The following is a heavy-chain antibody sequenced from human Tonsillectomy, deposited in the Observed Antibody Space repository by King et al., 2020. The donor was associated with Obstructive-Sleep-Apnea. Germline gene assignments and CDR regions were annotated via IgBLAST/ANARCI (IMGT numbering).Heavy chain of an antibody. Sequence: VQLVESGGGVVQPGRSLRLSCAASGFTFSSYAMHWVRQAPGKGLEWVAVISYDGSNKYYADSVKGRFTISRDNSKNTLYLQMNSLRAEDTAVYYCARVRLTYYYDSNDAFDIWGQGTMVTVSS. V-gene: IGHV3-30-3*01. CDR2: ISYDGSNK. J-gene: IGHJ3*02. CDR1: GFTFSSYA. CDR3: ARVRLTYYYDSNDAFDI. D-gene: IGHD3-22*01.